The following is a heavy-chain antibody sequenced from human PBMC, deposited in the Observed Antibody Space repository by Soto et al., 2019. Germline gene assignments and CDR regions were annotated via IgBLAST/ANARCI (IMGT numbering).Heavy chain of an antibody. CDR3: ARRGVYYDFWSGYFCIAFDI. V-gene: IGHV4-31*02. CDR1: GGCISSGCYY. J-gene: IGHJ3*02. D-gene: IGHD3-3*01. CDR2: IYYSGST. Sequence: SETLSLTCTVSGGCISSGCYYWSWIRQHPGKGLERIGYIYYSGSTYYNPSLKSRVTISVDTSKNQFSLKLSSVTAADTAVYYCARRGVYYDFWSGYFCIAFDIWGQGTMLTVSS.